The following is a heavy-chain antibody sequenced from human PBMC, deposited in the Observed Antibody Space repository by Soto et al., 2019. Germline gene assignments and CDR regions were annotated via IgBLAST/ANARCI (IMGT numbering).Heavy chain of an antibody. CDR2: IKSEVDGTTT. CDR1: GINFTNAW. Sequence: GGSRRFSCAAPGINFTNAWMNWVRQSPGKGLERVGRIKSEVDGTTTAYSAPVTGRFSMLRDYSKSTLYLEMNNLRTEDTGTLFCNAYSGAVAFEHVWRIRVTDCWGQGTKVTVSS. J-gene: IGHJ5*01. CDR3: NAYSGAVAFEHVWRIRVTDC. D-gene: IGHD3-3*02. V-gene: IGHV3-15*05.